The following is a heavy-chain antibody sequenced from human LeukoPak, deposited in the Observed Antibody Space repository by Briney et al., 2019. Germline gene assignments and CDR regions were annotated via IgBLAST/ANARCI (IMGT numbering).Heavy chain of an antibody. D-gene: IGHD2-15*01. V-gene: IGHV4-4*07. CDR1: GASISNYY. Sequence: PSETLSLTCIVYGASISNYYWSWIRQPAGKVREWIGRIYNGGSTNYNSSLRSRITMSLDTSKNQFSLKLTSVTAADTAVYYCARFGGSGDTRGYFDNWGQGTLVTVSS. CDR3: ARFGGSGDTRGYFDN. CDR2: IYNGGST. J-gene: IGHJ4*02.